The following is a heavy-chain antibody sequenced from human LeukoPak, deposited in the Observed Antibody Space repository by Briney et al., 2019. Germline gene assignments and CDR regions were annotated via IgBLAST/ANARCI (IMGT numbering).Heavy chain of an antibody. CDR2: MNPNSGNT. CDR1: GYTFTSYD. CDR3: ARGGYYDFWSGEMNWFDP. D-gene: IGHD3-3*01. Sequence: ASVKVSCKASGYTFTSYDINWVRQATGQGLEWMGWMNPNSGNTGYAQKFQGRVTITRNTSISTAYMELSSLRSEDTAVYYCARGGYYDFWSGEMNWFDPWGQGTLVTVSS. J-gene: IGHJ5*02. V-gene: IGHV1-8*03.